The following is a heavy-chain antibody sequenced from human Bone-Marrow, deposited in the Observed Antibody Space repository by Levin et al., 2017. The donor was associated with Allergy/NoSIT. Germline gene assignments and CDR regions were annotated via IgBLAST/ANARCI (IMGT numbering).Heavy chain of an antibody. J-gene: IGHJ5*02. Sequence: PGGSLRLSCAASGFIFNDHYMTWVRQAPGKGLECVSVIYSGERTFYSDSVKGRFTISRDNSNNTLYLHMNTLRVQDTAIYYCSRGPRVGNARGGFDAWGQGSLLTV. D-gene: IGHD3-10*01. CDR3: SRGPRVGNARGGFDA. V-gene: IGHV3-66*01. CDR2: IYSGERT. CDR1: GFIFNDHY.